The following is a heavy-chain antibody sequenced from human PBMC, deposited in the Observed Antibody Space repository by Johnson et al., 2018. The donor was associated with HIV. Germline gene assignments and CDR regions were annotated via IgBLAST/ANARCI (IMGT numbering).Heavy chain of an antibody. V-gene: IGHV3-30*04. CDR2: ISYDGSNK. CDR3: ASSAFDI. CDR1: GFTFRSYT. Sequence: VQLVESGGGVVQPGGSLRLSCTASGFTFRSYTMHWVRQAPGKGLEWVALISYDGSNKYYADSVKGRFTISRDNSKNTLYLQMNSLRAEDTAVYYCASSAFDIWGQGTMVTVSS. J-gene: IGHJ3*02.